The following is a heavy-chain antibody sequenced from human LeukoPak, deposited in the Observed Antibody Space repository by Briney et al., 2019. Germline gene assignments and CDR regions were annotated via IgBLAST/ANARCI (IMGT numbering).Heavy chain of an antibody. Sequence: GGSLRLSCTASGFTFGGSVMSWFRQAPGKGLEWVGFIRSKGYGGTTQCAASVKGRFTISRDDSKNIAYLQMNSLKTEDTAVYYCARSYDVLTGYFPPDYWGQGALVTVSS. D-gene: IGHD3-9*01. J-gene: IGHJ4*02. CDR2: IRSKGYGGTT. CDR3: ARSYDVLTGYFPPDY. CDR1: GFTFGGSV. V-gene: IGHV3-49*03.